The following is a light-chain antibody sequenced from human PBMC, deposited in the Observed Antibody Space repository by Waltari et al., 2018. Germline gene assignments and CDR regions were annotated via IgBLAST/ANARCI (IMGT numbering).Light chain of an antibody. CDR1: SGDVGGYNS. CDR2: DVS. J-gene: IGLJ3*02. CDR3: SSYTSSSTWV. V-gene: IGLV2-14*03. Sequence: QSALTQPASVSGSPGQSITISCTGASGDVGGYNSVSWYQQHPGKAPKLVIYDVSNRPSGVSSRFAGSKSGNTASLTISGLQAEDEADYYCSSYTSSSTWVFGGGTKLTVL.